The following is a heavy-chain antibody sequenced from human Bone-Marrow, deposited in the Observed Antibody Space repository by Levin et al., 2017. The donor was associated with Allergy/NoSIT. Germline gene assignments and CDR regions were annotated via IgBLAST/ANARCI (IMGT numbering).Heavy chain of an antibody. CDR3: ARKPQLWSPEDDC. Sequence: AASVKVSCKASGYTFTTYGITWVRQVPGQGLEWLGWIRGYHDKTDYAQKFQGRVTMTTDTSTSTAYMELRSLRSDDTAVYFCARKPQLWSPEDDCWGQGTLVTVSS. CDR2: IRGYHDKT. D-gene: IGHD3-10*01. V-gene: IGHV1-18*01. CDR1: GYTFTTYG. J-gene: IGHJ4*02.